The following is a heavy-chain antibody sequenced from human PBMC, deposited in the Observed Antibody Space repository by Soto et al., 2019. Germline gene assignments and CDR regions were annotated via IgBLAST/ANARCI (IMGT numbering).Heavy chain of an antibody. Sequence: ASVKVSCKASGGTFSSYAISWVRQAPGQGLEWMGGIIPIFGTANYAQKFQGRVTITADESTSTAYMELSSLRSEDTAVYYCARDSKSGLRFLEWLGYYYYYMDVWGKGTTVTVSS. CDR3: ARDSKSGLRFLEWLGYYYYYMDV. CDR1: GGTFSSYA. V-gene: IGHV1-69*13. J-gene: IGHJ6*03. CDR2: IIPIFGTA. D-gene: IGHD3-3*01.